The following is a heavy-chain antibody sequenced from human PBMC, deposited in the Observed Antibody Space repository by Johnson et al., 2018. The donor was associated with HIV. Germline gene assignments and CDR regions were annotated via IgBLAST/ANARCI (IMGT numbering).Heavy chain of an antibody. V-gene: IGHV3-53*02. CDR2: IYGGGST. CDR1: GFAVSSKT. D-gene: IGHD3-9*01. CDR3: ARESDILTGYPNAFDI. J-gene: IGHJ3*02. Sequence: EQLVETGGGLIQPGGSLRLSCAASGFAVSSKTMSWVRQAPGKGLEWVSLIYGGGSTFYADSVKGRFTISRDNSKNTLYLQMNSLRAEDTAVYYCARESDILTGYPNAFDIWGQGTMVTVSS.